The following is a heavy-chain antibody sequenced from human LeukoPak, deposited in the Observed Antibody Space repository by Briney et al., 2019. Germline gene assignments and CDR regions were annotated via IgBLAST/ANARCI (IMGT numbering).Heavy chain of an antibody. Sequence: SETLSLTCTVSGYSISSNYYWAWIRQPPGKGLEWIGSIYHPVDTSYNPSLKSRITMSVDTSKNQFSLKLSSVTAADTAVYYCARGRYYGSGQQKTILMSYYMDVWGKGTTVTISS. CDR3: ARGRYYGSGQQKTILMSYYMDV. V-gene: IGHV4-38-2*02. J-gene: IGHJ6*03. D-gene: IGHD3-10*01. CDR1: GYSISSNYY. CDR2: IYHPVDT.